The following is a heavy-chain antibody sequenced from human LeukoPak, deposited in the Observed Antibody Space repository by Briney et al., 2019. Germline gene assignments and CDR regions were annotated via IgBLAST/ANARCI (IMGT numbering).Heavy chain of an antibody. D-gene: IGHD1-26*01. Sequence: GGSLRLSCAASGFTYSSYAMSWVRQAPEKGLEWVSTIGGGGAYTYYAASVQGRFTISRENSKNTLFLQMNSLRADDTAVYYCAKALGGYSGSFDAFDVWGQGTIDTVSS. CDR3: AKALGGYSGSFDAFDV. V-gene: IGHV3-23*01. CDR2: IGGGGAYT. J-gene: IGHJ3*01. CDR1: GFTYSSYA.